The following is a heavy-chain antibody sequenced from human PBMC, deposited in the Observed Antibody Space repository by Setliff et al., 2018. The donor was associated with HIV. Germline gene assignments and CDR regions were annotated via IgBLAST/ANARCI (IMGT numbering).Heavy chain of an antibody. CDR3: ATPRNYYGGGSLDH. Sequence: GGSLRLSCAASGFTFSNYDMHWVRQAPGKGLEWVASITSSGSVTYYRDSVRGWFTIYRDNARNFLFLQMSSLRVEDTAIYYCATPRNYYGGGSLDHWGQGTLVTVSS. CDR1: GFTFSNYD. J-gene: IGHJ4*02. D-gene: IGHD3-10*01. V-gene: IGHV3-48*03. CDR2: ITSSGSVT.